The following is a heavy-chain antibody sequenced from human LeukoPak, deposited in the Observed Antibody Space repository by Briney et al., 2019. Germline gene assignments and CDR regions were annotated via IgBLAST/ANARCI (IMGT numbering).Heavy chain of an antibody. J-gene: IGHJ5*02. D-gene: IGHD2-15*01. V-gene: IGHV1-8*01. CDR3: ARDDFCGGVSCYPSGFDP. Sequence: GASVKVSCKASGYTFTSYDINWVRQATGQGLEWMGWMNPNSGNTGYAQKFQGRVTMTRNTSISTAYMELSSLRSEDTAVYYCARDDFCGGVSCYPSGFDPGARETRVPVS. CDR2: MNPNSGNT. CDR1: GYTFTSYD.